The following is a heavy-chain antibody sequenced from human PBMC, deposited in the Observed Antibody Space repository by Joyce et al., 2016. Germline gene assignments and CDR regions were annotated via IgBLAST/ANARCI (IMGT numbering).Heavy chain of an antibody. CDR1: GYSFSDYG. CDR2: LSSYTGNT. Sequence: QVQLVQSGGEVKKPGASVKVSCRASGYSFSDYGIAWGRQAPGQGLEWMGWLSSYTGNTNYAQKFQGRVSTATDTSTSTDYMDLRNLGSDDTAVYFCARFGLPTSCHYRGFDPWGQGTLVTVSS. CDR3: ARFGLPTSCHYRGFDP. J-gene: IGHJ5*02. V-gene: IGHV1-18*04. D-gene: IGHD3-3*01.